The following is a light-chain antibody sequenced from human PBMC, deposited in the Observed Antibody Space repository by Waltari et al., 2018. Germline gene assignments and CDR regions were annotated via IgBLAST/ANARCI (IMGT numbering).Light chain of an antibody. CDR3: QQYFGYPLT. Sequence: AIRITQSPSSLSASTGDRVTITCRASQGISSYLAWYQQKPGRAPRLLIYAASTLQSGVPSRFSGCGSGTDFTLTISCLQSEDFATYYCQQYFGYPLTFGGGTRVEIK. CDR1: QGISSY. CDR2: AAS. V-gene: IGKV1-8*01. J-gene: IGKJ4*01.